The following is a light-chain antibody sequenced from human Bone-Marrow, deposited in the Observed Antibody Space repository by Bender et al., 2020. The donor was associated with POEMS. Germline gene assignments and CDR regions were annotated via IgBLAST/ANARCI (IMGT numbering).Light chain of an antibody. CDR3: CSYEPSGTLL. J-gene: IGLJ2*01. CDR2: GGS. V-gene: IGLV2-23*01. CDR1: SSDIGSYNL. Sequence: QSALTQPASVSGSPGQSITISCTGTSSDIGSYNLVSWYQQHPGKAPKVIIYGGSKRPSGVSNRFSASKSANTASLTISGLQAEDEALYYCCSYEPSGTLLFGGGTKLTV.